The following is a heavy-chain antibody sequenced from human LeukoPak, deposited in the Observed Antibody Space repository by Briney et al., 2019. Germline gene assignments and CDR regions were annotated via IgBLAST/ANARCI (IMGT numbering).Heavy chain of an antibody. CDR1: GFTFSSYW. D-gene: IGHD5-24*01. CDR3: ARSEMATIKRNAFDI. J-gene: IGHJ3*02. CDR2: IKQDGSEK. V-gene: IGHV3-7*01. Sequence: GGSLRLSCAASGFTFSSYWMSWVRQAPGKGLEWVANIKQDGSEKYYADSVKGRFTISRDNSKNTLYLQMNSLRAEDTAVYYCARSEMATIKRNAFDIWGQGTVVTVSS.